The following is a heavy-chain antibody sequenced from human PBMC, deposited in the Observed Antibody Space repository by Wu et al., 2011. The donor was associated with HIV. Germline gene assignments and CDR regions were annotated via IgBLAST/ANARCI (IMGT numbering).Heavy chain of an antibody. CDR2: INANSGDT. CDR3: ARPDCGGDCYPGDY. J-gene: IGHJ4*02. D-gene: IGHD2-21*01. Sequence: QVQLVQSGAEVKQPGASVKVSCKASGYTFSGYYMHWVRQAPGQGLEWMGWINANSGDTKYAQKFQGRVTMTGDTSISTAYMELTSLRSDDTAVYYCARPDCGGDCYPGDYWGQGTLVTVSS. CDR1: GYTFSGYY. V-gene: IGHV1-2*02.